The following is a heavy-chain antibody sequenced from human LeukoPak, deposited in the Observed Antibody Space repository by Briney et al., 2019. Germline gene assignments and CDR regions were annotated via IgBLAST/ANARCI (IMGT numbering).Heavy chain of an antibody. J-gene: IGHJ4*02. CDR2: INPNSGVT. D-gene: IGHD3-22*01. V-gene: IGHV1-2*02. CDR1: GYTFTGYY. Sequence: VASVKVSCKASGYTFTGYYMHWVRQAPGQGLEWMGWINPNSGVTNYAQKFQGRVTMTRDTSISTAYMELSRLRSDDTAVYYCARTYYDSSGYVPFDYWGQGTLVTVSS. CDR3: ARTYYDSSGYVPFDY.